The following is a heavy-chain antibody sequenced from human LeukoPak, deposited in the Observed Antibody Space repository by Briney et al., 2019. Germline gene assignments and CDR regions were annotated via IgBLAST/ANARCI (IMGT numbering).Heavy chain of an antibody. CDR2: ISGSGGTT. Sequence: GGSLRLSCAASGFTFSSYAMSWVRQAPGKGLEWVSAISGSGGTTYYADSVKGRFTISRDNAKNSLYLQMNSLRAEDTAVYYCASSDFWSGYYLDYWGQGTLVTVSS. J-gene: IGHJ4*02. D-gene: IGHD3-3*01. CDR3: ASSDFWSGYYLDY. CDR1: GFTFSSYA. V-gene: IGHV3-23*01.